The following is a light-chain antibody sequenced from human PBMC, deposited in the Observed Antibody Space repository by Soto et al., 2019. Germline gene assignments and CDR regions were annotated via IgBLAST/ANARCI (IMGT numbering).Light chain of an antibody. J-gene: IGKJ4*01. CDR2: AAS. Sequence: DVQMTQSPSCLSASVGDRFTSTCRASQSISSYLNWYQQKKGKAPKXXIYAASSLQSGGPSRFSGSAYGTDSNLTISSLQTEDVATYYCQQGKSFPLTFGGGTKVDIK. CDR3: QQGKSFPLT. CDR1: QSISSY. V-gene: IGKV1-39*01.